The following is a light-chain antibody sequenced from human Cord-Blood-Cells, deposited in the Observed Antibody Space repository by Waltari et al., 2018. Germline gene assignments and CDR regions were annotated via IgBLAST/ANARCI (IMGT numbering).Light chain of an antibody. J-gene: IGLJ2*01. CDR2: EVS. CDR1: SSAVGGYNY. CDR3: RSYTSSSTVV. V-gene: IGLV2-14*01. Sequence: QSALTQPASVSGSPGPSITISCTGTSSAVGGYNYVSWYQQRPVNGPKPMIYEVSNRPSGVSNRFSGSKSGNTASLTISGLQAEDEADYYCRSYTSSSTVVFGGGTKLTVL.